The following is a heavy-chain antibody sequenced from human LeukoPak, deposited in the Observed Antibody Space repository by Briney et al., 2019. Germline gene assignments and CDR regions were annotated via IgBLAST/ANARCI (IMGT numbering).Heavy chain of an antibody. D-gene: IGHD6-6*01. J-gene: IGHJ4*02. CDR1: GGSISSSSYS. CDR2: IYYSGST. Sequence: SETLSLTCTVSGGSISSSSYSWGWIRQPPGKGLEWIGSIYYSGSTYYNPSLKSRVTISVDTSKNQFSLKLSSVTAADTAVYYCARVSRVYFDYWGQGTLVTVSS. CDR3: ARVSRVYFDY. V-gene: IGHV4-39*07.